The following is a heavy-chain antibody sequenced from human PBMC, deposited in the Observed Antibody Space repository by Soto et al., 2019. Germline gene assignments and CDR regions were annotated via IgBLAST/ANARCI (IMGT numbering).Heavy chain of an antibody. CDR3: ARIQTFFGIINDFDY. Sequence: SETLSLTCTVSGGSINSAGYYWSWLRQHPGQGLEGIGNIYYSGSTNYNPSLKSRVAISIDTSKSHFSLNLTSVTAADTAVYYCARIQTFFGIINDFDYWGQGTLVTVSS. J-gene: IGHJ4*02. CDR1: GGSINSAGYY. CDR2: IYYSGST. D-gene: IGHD3-3*01. V-gene: IGHV4-31*03.